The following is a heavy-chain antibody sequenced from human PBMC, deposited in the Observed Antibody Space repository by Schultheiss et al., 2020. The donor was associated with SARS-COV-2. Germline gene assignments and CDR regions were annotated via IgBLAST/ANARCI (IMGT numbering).Heavy chain of an antibody. D-gene: IGHD3-3*01. V-gene: IGHV4-31*01. J-gene: IGHJ6*03. CDR3: ARIAIFGVVDQYFYMDV. CDR2: ISYNEIP. Sequence: SETLSLTCTVSGGSISSGGYYWSWIRQHPGKGLEWIGYISYNEIPYYNPSLKSLVTISLDTSKNQFSLRLSSVTAADTAVYYCARIAIFGVVDQYFYMDVWGKGTTVTVSS. CDR1: GGSISSGGYY.